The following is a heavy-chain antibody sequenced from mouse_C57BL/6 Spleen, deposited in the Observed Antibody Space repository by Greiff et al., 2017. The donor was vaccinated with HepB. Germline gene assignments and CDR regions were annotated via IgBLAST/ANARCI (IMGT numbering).Heavy chain of an antibody. CDR3: ARESGAMVIDY. Sequence: VQLKESGPGLVKPSQSLSLTCSVTGYSITSGYYWNWIRQFPGNKLEWMGYISYDGSNNYNPSLKNRIYITRDTSKNQFFLKLNSVTTEDTATYFCARESGAMVIDYWGQGTTLTVSS. CDR2: ISYDGSN. J-gene: IGHJ2*01. V-gene: IGHV3-6*01. D-gene: IGHD2-2*01. CDR1: GYSITSGYY.